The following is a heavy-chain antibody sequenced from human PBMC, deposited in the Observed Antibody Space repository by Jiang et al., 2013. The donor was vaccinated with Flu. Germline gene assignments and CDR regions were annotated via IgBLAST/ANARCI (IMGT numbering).Heavy chain of an antibody. CDR3: ARDQREQDGLRRITMIVVVIQTGDAFDI. D-gene: IGHD3-22*01. V-gene: IGHV1-18*01. CDR1: GYTFTSYG. J-gene: IGHJ3*02. CDR2: ISAYNGNT. Sequence: SGAEVKKPGASVKVSCKASGYTFTSYGISWVRQAPGQGLEWMGWISAYNGNTNYAQKLQGRVTMTTDTSTSTAYMELRSLRSDDTAVYYCARDQREQDGLRRITMIVVVIQTGDAFDIWAKGQWSPSLQ.